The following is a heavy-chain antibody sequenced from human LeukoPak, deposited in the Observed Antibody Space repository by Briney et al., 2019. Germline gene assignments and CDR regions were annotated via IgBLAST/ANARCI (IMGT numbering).Heavy chain of an antibody. CDR1: GYTFTGYY. J-gene: IGHJ4*02. Sequence: ASVKVSCKASGYTFTGYYMHWVRQAPGQGLEWMGWISAYNGNTNYAQKLQGRVTMTTDTSTSTAYMELRSLRSDDTAVYYCARDGVTTTVTFDYWGQGTLVTVSS. V-gene: IGHV1-18*04. D-gene: IGHD4-17*01. CDR3: ARDGVTTTVTFDY. CDR2: ISAYNGNT.